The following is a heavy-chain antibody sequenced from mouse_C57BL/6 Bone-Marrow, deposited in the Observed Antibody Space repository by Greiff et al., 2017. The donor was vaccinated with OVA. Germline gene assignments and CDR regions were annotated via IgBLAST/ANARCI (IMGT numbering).Heavy chain of an antibody. Sequence: VLLQQSGAELVKPGASVKLSCTASGYTFTSYWITWVQQRPGQGLEWIGDIYPGGGSTNYNEKFKGQATLTVDTSSSTTYMQLSGLTSEDSAVYYCARYHDNFSGFAYWGQGTLVTVSA. V-gene: IGHV1-55*01. J-gene: IGHJ3*01. CDR2: IYPGGGST. CDR1: GYTFTSYW. CDR3: ARYHDNFSGFAY. D-gene: IGHD2-1*01.